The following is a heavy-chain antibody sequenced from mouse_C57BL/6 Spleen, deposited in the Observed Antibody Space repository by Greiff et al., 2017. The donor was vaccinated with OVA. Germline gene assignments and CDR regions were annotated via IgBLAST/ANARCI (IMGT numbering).Heavy chain of an antibody. CDR1: GFTFSSYG. Sequence: EVQLVESGGDLVKPGGSLKLSCAASGFTFSSYGMSWVRQTPDKRLEWVATISSGGSYTYYPDSVKGRFTISRDNAKNTLYLQMSSLKSEDTAMYYGARPGMGEYYFDYWGQGTTLTVSS. V-gene: IGHV5-6*01. CDR2: ISSGGSYT. CDR3: ARPGMGEYYFDY. J-gene: IGHJ2*01.